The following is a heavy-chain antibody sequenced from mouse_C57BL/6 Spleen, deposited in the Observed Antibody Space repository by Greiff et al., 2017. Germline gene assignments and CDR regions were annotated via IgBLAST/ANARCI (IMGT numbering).Heavy chain of an antibody. J-gene: IGHJ4*01. CDR2: INPNNGGT. V-gene: IGHV1-18*01. Sequence: EVQLQQSGPELVKPGASVKLPCKASGYTFTDYNMDWVKQSHGKSLEWIGDINPNNGGTIYNQKFKGKATLTVDKSSSTAYMELRSLTSEDTAVYYCARWYYGSSYGYYAMDYWGQGTSVTVSS. CDR1: GYTFTDYN. CDR3: ARWYYGSSYGYYAMDY. D-gene: IGHD1-1*01.